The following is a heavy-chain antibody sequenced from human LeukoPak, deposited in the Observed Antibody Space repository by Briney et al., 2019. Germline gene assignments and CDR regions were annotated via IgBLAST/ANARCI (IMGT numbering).Heavy chain of an antibody. CDR1: SGSFSSYY. Sequence: PSETLSLTCAVYSGSFSSYYWSWTRQAPGKGLEWIGEIHPSGSTNFNPSLQSRVTISVDTSKNQFSLKLSSVTAADTAVYYCASYSYGYLGLFRGYAFDIWGQGTMVTVSS. J-gene: IGHJ3*02. V-gene: IGHV4-34*01. CDR3: ASYSYGYLGLFRGYAFDI. D-gene: IGHD5-18*01. CDR2: IHPSGST.